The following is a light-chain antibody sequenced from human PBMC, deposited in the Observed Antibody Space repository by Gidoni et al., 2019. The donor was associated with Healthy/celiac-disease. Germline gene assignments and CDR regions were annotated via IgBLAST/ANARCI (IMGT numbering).Light chain of an antibody. V-gene: IGLV3-21*02. J-gene: IGLJ3*02. Sequence: SYVLTQPPSVSVAPGQTARITCGGNNIGSKSVHWYQQKPGQAPVLVVYDDSDRPSGIPGRFSGSNSGNTATLTISRVEDGDEADYYCQVWDSSSDHHVFGGGTKLTVL. CDR3: QVWDSSSDHHV. CDR2: DDS. CDR1: NIGSKS.